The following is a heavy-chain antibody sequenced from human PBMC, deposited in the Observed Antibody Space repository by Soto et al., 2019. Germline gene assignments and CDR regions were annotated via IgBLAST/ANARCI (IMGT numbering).Heavy chain of an antibody. D-gene: IGHD6-13*01. J-gene: IGHJ4*02. V-gene: IGHV3-23*01. CDR1: GFTFTTDA. CDR2: TSASGSST. Sequence: PGGSLRLSCAASGFTFTTDAMSWVRQAPGKGLEWVSGTSASGSSTYYAGSVKGRFTISRDNSKNTLYLQMNSLRADDTAVYYCAKDLGASSSWFFFNSWGQGTLVTVSS. CDR3: AKDLGASSSWFFFNS.